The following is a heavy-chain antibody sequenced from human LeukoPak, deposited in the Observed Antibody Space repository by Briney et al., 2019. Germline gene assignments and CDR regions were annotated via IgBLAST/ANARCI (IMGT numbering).Heavy chain of an antibody. V-gene: IGHV3-21*01. CDR3: ARDHGSGSYYWFDP. CDR1: GFTFSSYS. D-gene: IGHD3-10*01. J-gene: IGHJ5*02. Sequence: PGGSLRLSCAASGFTFSSYSMNWVRQAPGKGLEWVSSISSSSSYIYYADSVKGRFTISRDNAKNTLYLQMNGLRVEDTAVYYCARDHGSGSYYWFDPWGQGALVTVSS. CDR2: ISSSSSYI.